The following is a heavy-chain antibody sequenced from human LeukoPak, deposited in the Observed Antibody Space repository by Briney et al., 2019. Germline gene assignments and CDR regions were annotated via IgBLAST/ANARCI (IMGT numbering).Heavy chain of an antibody. CDR1: GGSISSYY. V-gene: IGHV4-59*08. Sequence: PSETLSLTCTVSGGSISSYYWSWIRQPPGKGLEWIGYIYYSGSTNYNPSLKSRVTISVDTSKNQFSLKLSSVTAADTAVYYCARTPGYLDAFDIWGQGTMVTVSS. CDR2: IYYSGST. CDR3: ARTPGYLDAFDI. J-gene: IGHJ3*02. D-gene: IGHD2-15*01.